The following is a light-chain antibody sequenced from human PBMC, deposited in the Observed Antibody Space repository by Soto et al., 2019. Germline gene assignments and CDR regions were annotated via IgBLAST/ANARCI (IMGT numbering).Light chain of an antibody. CDR1: RSNIGARYD. Sequence: QSVLTQPPSVSGAPGQRVTISCTGSRSNIGARYDVHWYQQLPGTAPKLLIYGNNNRPSGVPDRFSGSKSGTSASLVITGLQAEDEAEYYCQSYDSSLSGSVFGGGTKLTVL. CDR2: GNN. J-gene: IGLJ2*01. CDR3: QSYDSSLSGSV. V-gene: IGLV1-40*01.